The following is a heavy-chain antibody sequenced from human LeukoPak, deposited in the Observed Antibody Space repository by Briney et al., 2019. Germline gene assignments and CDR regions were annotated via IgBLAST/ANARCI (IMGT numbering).Heavy chain of an antibody. V-gene: IGHV3-53*01. CDR2: IYSGDNT. J-gene: IGHJ4*02. CDR1: GFAVSNIY. Sequence: PGGSLRLSCAASGFAVSNIYMSWVRQAPGKGLEWVSVIYSGDNTYYSDSVKGRFTISRDNSKNTLYLQMNSLRAEDTAVYFCARDLGRGYCSSTSCYPGVDYWGQGTLVTVSS. D-gene: IGHD2-2*01. CDR3: ARDLGRGYCSSTSCYPGVDY.